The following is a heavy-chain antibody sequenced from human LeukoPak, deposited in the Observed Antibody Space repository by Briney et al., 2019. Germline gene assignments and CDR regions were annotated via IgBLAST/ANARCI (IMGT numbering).Heavy chain of an antibody. CDR1: GGSISSSSYY. V-gene: IGHV4-39*01. Sequence: SETLSLTCTVSGGSISSSSYYWGWIRQPPGKGLEWIGSIYYSGSTYYNPSFKSRVTISVDTSKNQFSLKLSSVTAADTAVYYCARQGRIAAAGRPAFDYWGQGTLVTVSS. J-gene: IGHJ4*02. CDR2: IYYSGST. CDR3: ARQGRIAAAGRPAFDY. D-gene: IGHD6-13*01.